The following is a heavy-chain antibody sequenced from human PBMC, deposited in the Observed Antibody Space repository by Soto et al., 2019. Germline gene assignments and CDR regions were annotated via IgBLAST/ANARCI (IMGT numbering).Heavy chain of an antibody. CDR3: ARDGRHIVVVTAIPSYYYYYGMDV. V-gene: IGHV1-18*01. CDR2: ISAYNGNT. J-gene: IGHJ6*02. D-gene: IGHD2-21*02. CDR1: GYTFTSYG. Sequence: ASVKVSCKASGYTFTSYGISWVRQAPGQGLEWMGWISAYNGNTNYAQKLQGRVTMTTDTSTSTAYMELRSLRSDDTAVYYCARDGRHIVVVTAIPSYYYYYGMDVWG.